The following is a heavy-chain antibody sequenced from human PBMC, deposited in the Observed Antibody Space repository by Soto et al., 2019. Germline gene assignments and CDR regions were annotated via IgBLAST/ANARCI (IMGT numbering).Heavy chain of an antibody. V-gene: IGHV3-23*01. J-gene: IGHJ6*02. CDR2: ISGSGGST. CDR1: GFTFSSYA. Sequence: GGSLRLSCAASGFTFSSYAMSWVRQAPGKGLEWVSAISGSGGSTYYADSVKGRFTISRDNSKNTLYLQMNSLRAEDTAVYYCAKVPHTRNYYYYGMDVWGQGTTVTVSS. CDR3: AKVPHTRNYYYYGMDV.